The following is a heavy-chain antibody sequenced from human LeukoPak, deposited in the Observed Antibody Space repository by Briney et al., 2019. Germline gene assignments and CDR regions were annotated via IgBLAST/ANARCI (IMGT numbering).Heavy chain of an antibody. CDR1: GGSISSYY. CDR2: IDYSGNT. J-gene: IGHJ3*02. CDR3: GRDRRRELVHAFDI. V-gene: IGHV4-59*01. D-gene: IGHD1-7*01. Sequence: SETLSLTCTISGGSISSYYLSWLRHPPGKGLECTAYIDYSGNTNYNPSLKSRVTISVDTSKNQFSMKLSSVTTADTAVYYCGRDRRRELVHAFDIWGQGTMVTVSS.